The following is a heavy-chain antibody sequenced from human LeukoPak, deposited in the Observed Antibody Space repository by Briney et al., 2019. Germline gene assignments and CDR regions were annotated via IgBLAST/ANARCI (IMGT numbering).Heavy chain of an antibody. J-gene: IGHJ4*02. CDR1: GYTFTNYA. CDR3: ASGTTVTRFDY. V-gene: IGHV1-3*03. CDR2: INAGNGNT. D-gene: IGHD4-17*01. Sequence: GASVKVSCKASGYTFTNYAMHWVRQAPGQRLEWMGWINAGNGNTKYSQEFQGRVTITRDTSASTAYMELTSLRSEDMAVYYCASGTTVTRFDYWGQGTLVTVSS.